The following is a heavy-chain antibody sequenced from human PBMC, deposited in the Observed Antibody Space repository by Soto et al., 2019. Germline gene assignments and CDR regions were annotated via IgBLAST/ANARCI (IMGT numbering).Heavy chain of an antibody. CDR1: GGSISSGGYY. V-gene: IGHV4-31*03. Sequence: SETLSLTCTVSGGSISSGGYYWSWIRQHPGKGLEWIGYIYYSGSTYYNPSLKSRVTISVDTSKNQFSLKLSSVTAADTAVYYCARSPDVYGDYRHVRGQSIDYWGQGTLVTVSS. D-gene: IGHD4-17*01. J-gene: IGHJ4*02. CDR2: IYYSGST. CDR3: ARSPDVYGDYRHVRGQSIDY.